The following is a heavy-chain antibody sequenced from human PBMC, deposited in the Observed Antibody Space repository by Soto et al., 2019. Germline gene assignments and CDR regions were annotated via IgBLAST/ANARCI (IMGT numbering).Heavy chain of an antibody. CDR1: GFTFSSFG. Sequence: GGSLRLSCAASGFTFSSFGMNWVRQAPGKGLEWVSLISDSGGSTYHADSVKGRFTISRDNSKNTLYLQMNSLRAEDTAVYYCAKAATITTLYNFDFWGQGTLVTVSS. CDR3: AKAATITTLYNFDF. D-gene: IGHD4-4*01. CDR2: ISDSGGST. J-gene: IGHJ4*02. V-gene: IGHV3-23*01.